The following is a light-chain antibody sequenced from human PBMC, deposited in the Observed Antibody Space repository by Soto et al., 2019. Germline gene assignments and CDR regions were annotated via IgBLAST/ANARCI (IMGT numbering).Light chain of an antibody. Sequence: AIQMTQSLSSLSASVGDRVTITCRASQGIRNDLGWYQQKPGKAPKLLIYAASSLQSGVPSRFSVSGSGTDFTLTISSLQTEDFVTYYCRQDYHYPWTFGQGTEVEIK. CDR2: AAS. J-gene: IGKJ1*01. CDR3: RQDYHYPWT. V-gene: IGKV1-6*01. CDR1: QGIRND.